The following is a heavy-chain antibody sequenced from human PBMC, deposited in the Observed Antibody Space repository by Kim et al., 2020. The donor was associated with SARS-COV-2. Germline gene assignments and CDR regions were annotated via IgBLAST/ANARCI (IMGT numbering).Heavy chain of an antibody. Sequence: SETLSLTCTVSGGSISSYYWSWIRQPAGKGLEWIGRIYTSGSTNYNPSLKSRVTMSVDTSKNQFSLKLSSVTAADTAVYYCARVDQENYDFWSGYYHSRNWFDPWGQGTLVTVSS. D-gene: IGHD3-3*01. J-gene: IGHJ5*02. CDR1: GGSISSYY. CDR3: ARVDQENYDFWSGYYHSRNWFDP. CDR2: IYTSGST. V-gene: IGHV4-4*07.